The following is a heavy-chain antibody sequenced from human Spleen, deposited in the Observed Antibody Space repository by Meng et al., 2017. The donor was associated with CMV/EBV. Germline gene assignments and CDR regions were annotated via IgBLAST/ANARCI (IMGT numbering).Heavy chain of an antibody. D-gene: IGHD4-11*01. J-gene: IGHJ6*02. V-gene: IGHV1-2*02. CDR2: INPNSGGT. CDR1: GYTFTGYY. Sequence: SVKVSCKASGYTFTGYYMHWVRQAPGQGLEWMGWINPNSGGTNYAQKFQGRVTMTRDTSISTAYMELSRLRSDDTAVYYCARGPSNSYYYYYGMDVWGQGTTVTVSS. CDR3: ARGPSNSYYYYYGMDV.